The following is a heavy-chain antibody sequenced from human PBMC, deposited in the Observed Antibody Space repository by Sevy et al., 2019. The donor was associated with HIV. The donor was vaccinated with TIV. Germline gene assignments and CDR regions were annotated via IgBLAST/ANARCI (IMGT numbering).Heavy chain of an antibody. D-gene: IGHD2-15*01. J-gene: IGHJ4*02. CDR2: IYYSGST. Sequence: SEILSLTCTVSGGSVSSGSYYWSWIRQPPGKGLEWIGYIYYSGSTNYNPSLKSRVTISVDTSKNQFSLKLSSVIAAETAVYYCAREGVVAAVVGYWGQGTLVPVCS. CDR1: GGSVSSGSYY. V-gene: IGHV4-61*01. CDR3: AREGVVAAVVGY.